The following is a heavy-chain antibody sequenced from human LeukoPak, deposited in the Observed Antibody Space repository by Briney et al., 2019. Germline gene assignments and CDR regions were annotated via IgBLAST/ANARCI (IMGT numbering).Heavy chain of an antibody. D-gene: IGHD3-3*01. J-gene: IGHJ4*02. V-gene: IGHV3-53*01. CDR2: IYSGGST. Sequence: GGSLRLSCAASRLTVSSNYMSWVRQAPGKGLEWVSVIYSGGSTYYADSVKGRFTISRDNSKNTLYLQMNSLRAEDTAVFYCAKDLYLRDFWSGYFDYWGQGIPVTVSS. CDR3: AKDLYLRDFWSGYFDY. CDR1: RLTVSSNY.